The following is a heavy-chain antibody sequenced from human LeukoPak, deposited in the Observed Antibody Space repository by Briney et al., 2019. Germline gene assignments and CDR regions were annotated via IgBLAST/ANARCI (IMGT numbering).Heavy chain of an antibody. CDR3: AAGYCSGGSCPMGY. J-gene: IGHJ4*02. Sequence: SETLSLTCTVSGGSIRSGDFYWSWIRQPPGKGLEWIGYIYYSGSTNYKPSLKSRVTISKDTSKNQFSLKLSSVTAADTAVYYCAAGYCSGGSCPMGYWGQGTLVTVSS. V-gene: IGHV4-30-4*01. D-gene: IGHD2-15*01. CDR1: GGSIRSGDFY. CDR2: IYYSGST.